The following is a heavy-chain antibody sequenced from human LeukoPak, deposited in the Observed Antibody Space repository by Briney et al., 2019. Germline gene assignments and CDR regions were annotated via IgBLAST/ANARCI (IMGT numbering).Heavy chain of an antibody. CDR3: AKDRYRCSSTSCYMLYFDY. Sequence: GGSLRLSCAASGFTFSNYAMSWVRQAPGKGLGWVSTISGSGGSTYYADSVKGRFTISRDKSKNTLNLQMNSLRAEDTAVYYCAKDRYRCSSTSCYMLYFDYWGQGTLVTVSS. CDR1: GFTFSNYA. V-gene: IGHV3-23*01. D-gene: IGHD2-2*02. CDR2: ISGSGGST. J-gene: IGHJ4*02.